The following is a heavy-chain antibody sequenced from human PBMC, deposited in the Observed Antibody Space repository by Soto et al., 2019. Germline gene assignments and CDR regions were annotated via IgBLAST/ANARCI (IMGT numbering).Heavy chain of an antibody. CDR3: ARGSAGDYPLYYYYGMDV. CDR1: GGSVSSGSYY. J-gene: IGHJ6*02. D-gene: IGHD4-17*01. V-gene: IGHV4-61*01. CDR2: IYYSGST. Sequence: SETLSLTCTVSGGSVSSGSYYWSWIRQPPGKGLEWIGYIYYSGSTNYNPSLKSRVTISVDTSKNQFSLKLSSVTAADTAVYYCARGSAGDYPLYYYYGMDVWGQGTTVTVSS.